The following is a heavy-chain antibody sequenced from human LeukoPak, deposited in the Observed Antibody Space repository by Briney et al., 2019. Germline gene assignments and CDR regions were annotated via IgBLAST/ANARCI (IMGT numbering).Heavy chain of an antibody. J-gene: IGHJ6*03. CDR1: VFTFSNAG. Sequence: GGSLRLSCAASVFTFSNAGMSWVRHSPGKGLEWVGRIKSKTDGGTTGYAAGVKCRFTISRDDSKNTLYLQMNSLNTEHTAVYYCTTAQYQLLPRVGYYYYYMDVWGKGTTVTVSS. V-gene: IGHV3-15*01. CDR2: IKSKTDGGTT. D-gene: IGHD2-2*01. CDR3: TTAQYQLLPRVGYYYYYMDV.